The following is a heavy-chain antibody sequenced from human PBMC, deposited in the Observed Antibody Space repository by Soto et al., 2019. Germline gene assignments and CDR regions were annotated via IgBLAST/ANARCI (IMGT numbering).Heavy chain of an antibody. J-gene: IGHJ5*02. Sequence: ASVKVSCKASGYTFTSYGISWVRQAPGQGLEWMGWINGFSSNTHYAENLQGRVTMTTDTVTSTAYMELRSLRSDDTAMYYCARASIRGVTSSPWGQGTLVTVSS. V-gene: IGHV1-18*04. CDR3: ARASIRGVTSSP. CDR2: INGFSSNT. D-gene: IGHD3-10*01. CDR1: GYTFTSYG.